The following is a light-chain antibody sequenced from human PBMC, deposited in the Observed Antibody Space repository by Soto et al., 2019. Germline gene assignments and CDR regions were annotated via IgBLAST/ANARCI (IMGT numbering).Light chain of an antibody. V-gene: IGKV2-29*03. CDR3: MQAIDIPWT. Sequence: LMTQTPLSLSIIPGQTASISCKSSQSLLHSDGKTYFYWYVQKAGQAPQPLIYEVSNRFSGVPERFTGSGSRTDFTLKISRVEADDVGIYYCMQAIDIPWTFGQGTKVEIK. CDR2: EVS. CDR1: QSLLHSDGKTY. J-gene: IGKJ1*01.